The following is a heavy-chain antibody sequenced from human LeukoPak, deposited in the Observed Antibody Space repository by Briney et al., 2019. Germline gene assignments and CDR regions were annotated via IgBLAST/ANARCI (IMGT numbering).Heavy chain of an antibody. CDR3: ARGISGYYYYYMDV. CDR2: IYYSGST. V-gene: IGHV4-59*08. CDR1: GGSISSYY. D-gene: IGHD1-14*01. Sequence: SSETLSLTCTVSGGSISSYYWSWIRQPPGKGLEWIGYIYYSGSTNYNPSLKSRVTISVDTCKNQFSLKLSSVTAADTAVYYCARGISGYYYYYMDVWGKGTTVTVSS. J-gene: IGHJ6*03.